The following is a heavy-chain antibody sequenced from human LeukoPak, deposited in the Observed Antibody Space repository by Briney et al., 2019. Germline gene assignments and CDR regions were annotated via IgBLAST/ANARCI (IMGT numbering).Heavy chain of an antibody. CDR2: ISSSTSTI. CDR3: ARGGYSGYDGR. J-gene: IGHJ4*02. D-gene: IGHD5-12*01. V-gene: IGHV3-48*04. Sequence: PGGSLRLSCAASGFTFSTYSMNWVRQAPGKGLEWVSYISSSTSTIYYADSVKGRFTISRDNAKNSLYLQMNSLRAEDTAVYYCARGGYSGYDGRWGQGTLVTVSS. CDR1: GFTFSTYS.